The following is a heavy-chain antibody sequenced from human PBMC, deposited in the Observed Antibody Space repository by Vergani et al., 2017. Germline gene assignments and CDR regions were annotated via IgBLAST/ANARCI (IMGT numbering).Heavy chain of an antibody. CDR1: GGSISSSNW. CDR2: IYHSGST. CDR3: ARDVGYSYGSGQYYFDY. Sequence: QVQLQESGPGLVKPSGTLSLTCAVSGGSISSSNWWSWVRQPPGKGLEWIGEIYHSGSTNYKPSLKSRVTISVDKSKNQFSLKLSSVTAADTAVYYCARDVGYSYGSGQYYFDYWGQGTLVTVSS. D-gene: IGHD5-18*01. V-gene: IGHV4-4*02. J-gene: IGHJ4*02.